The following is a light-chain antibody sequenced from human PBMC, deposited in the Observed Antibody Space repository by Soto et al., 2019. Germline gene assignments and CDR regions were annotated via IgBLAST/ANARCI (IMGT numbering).Light chain of an antibody. CDR3: SSFTSDNTVV. J-gene: IGLJ3*02. V-gene: IGLV2-14*03. CDR1: TSDVGRYNY. Sequence: QSALTQSASVSGSLGQPITISCTGTTSDVGRYNYVSWYQQHPGKVPKLMIYNVNNRPSGVSNRFSGSKSGNTASLTISGLQADVEADYYCSSFTSDNTVVFGGGTKLTVL. CDR2: NVN.